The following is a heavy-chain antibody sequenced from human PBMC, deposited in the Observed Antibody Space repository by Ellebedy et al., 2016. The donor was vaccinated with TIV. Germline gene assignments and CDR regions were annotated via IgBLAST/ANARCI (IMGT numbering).Heavy chain of an antibody. CDR1: GFTFSRYT. V-gene: IGHV3-23*01. CDR3: ANEVKIPVAGTVGFDP. J-gene: IGHJ5*02. Sequence: PGGSLRLSCAASGFTFSRYTVSWIRQAPGKGLEWVSAISGSGDNTYYADSVKGRFTISRDNSKSTVYQQMNSLRAEDTAVYYCANEVKIPVAGTVGFDPWGQGTLVTVSS. CDR2: ISGSGDNT. D-gene: IGHD6-19*01.